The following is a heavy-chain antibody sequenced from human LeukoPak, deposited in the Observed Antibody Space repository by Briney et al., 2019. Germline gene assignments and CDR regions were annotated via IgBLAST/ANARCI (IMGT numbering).Heavy chain of an antibody. D-gene: IGHD3-3*01. Sequence: SETLSLTCAVYGGSFSGYYWSWIRQPPRKGLEWIGEINHSGSTNYNPSLKSRVTISVDTSKNQFSLKLSSVTAADTAVYYCARDGRSGSYYKLDYWGQGTLVTVSS. V-gene: IGHV4-34*01. CDR3: ARDGRSGSYYKLDY. J-gene: IGHJ4*02. CDR2: INHSGST. CDR1: GGSFSGYY.